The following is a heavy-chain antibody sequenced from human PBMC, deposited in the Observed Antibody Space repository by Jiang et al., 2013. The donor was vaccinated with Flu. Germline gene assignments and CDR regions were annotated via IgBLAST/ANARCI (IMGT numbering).Heavy chain of an antibody. CDR2: ISAYNGNT. CDR3: ARDRGDSTSWYLGY. J-gene: IGHJ4*02. V-gene: IGHV1-18*01. Sequence: EVKKPGASVKVSCKASGYTFTNSGISWVRQAPGQGLQWMGWISAYNGNTNYAQKLQDRVTLTTDTSTSTAHMELRSLRSDDTAVYYCARDRGDSTSWYLGYWGQGTLVTVSS. CDR1: GYTFTNSG. D-gene: IGHD6-13*01.